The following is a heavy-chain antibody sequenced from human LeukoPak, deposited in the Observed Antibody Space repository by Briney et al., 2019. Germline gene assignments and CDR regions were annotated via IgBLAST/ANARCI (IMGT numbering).Heavy chain of an antibody. Sequence: GGSLRLSCVASRFTVSNNHMNWVRQAPGKGLEWVSVISKGENTYYAQSVQGRSTISKDNSKNTLYLQMSSLSPEDTAVYFCARASRWLAFDNWGQGTLVT. CDR3: ARASRWLAFDN. CDR1: RFTVSNNH. CDR2: ISKGENT. D-gene: IGHD6-19*01. V-gene: IGHV3-66*01. J-gene: IGHJ4*02.